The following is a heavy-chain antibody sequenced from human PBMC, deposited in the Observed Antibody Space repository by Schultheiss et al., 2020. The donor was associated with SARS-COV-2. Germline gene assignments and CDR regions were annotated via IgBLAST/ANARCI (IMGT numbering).Heavy chain of an antibody. CDR3: ARLKDYESGGPPRYYFVY. CDR2: IIPMFLTS. J-gene: IGHJ4*02. D-gene: IGHD3-22*01. Sequence: SVKVSCKASGGTFSDYSINWVRQAPGQGLEWMGGIIPMFLTSHYAQKFQGRLTVTADESSSTTYMELNSLTSEDTAVYYCARLKDYESGGPPRYYFVYWGQGTLVTVSS. V-gene: IGHV1-69*13. CDR1: GGTFSDYS.